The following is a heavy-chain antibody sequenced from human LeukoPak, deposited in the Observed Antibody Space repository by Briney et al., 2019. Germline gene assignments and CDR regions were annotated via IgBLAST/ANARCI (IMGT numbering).Heavy chain of an antibody. D-gene: IGHD2-15*01. Sequence: VASVKVSCKASGGTFSSYAISWVRQAPGQGLEWMGRIIPILGIANYAQKFQGRVTITADKSTSTAYMELSSLRSEDTAVYYCARSIGYCSGGSCYRDYWGQGTLATVSS. CDR3: ARSIGYCSGGSCYRDY. J-gene: IGHJ4*02. CDR2: IIPILGIA. CDR1: GGTFSSYA. V-gene: IGHV1-69*04.